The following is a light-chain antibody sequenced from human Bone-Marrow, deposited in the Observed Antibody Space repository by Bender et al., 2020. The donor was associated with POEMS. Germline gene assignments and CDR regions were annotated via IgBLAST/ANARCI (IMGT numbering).Light chain of an antibody. V-gene: IGLV3-1*01. CDR3: QVWDSSSDLWV. Sequence: SYELTQPLSVSVSPGQTASITCSGDRLGDKYTSWYQQKPGQSPVVVIYQNTKRPSRIPERFSGSNSGNTATLTISRVEAGDDADYYCQVWDSSSDLWVFGGGTKLTVL. CDR1: RLGDKY. J-gene: IGLJ3*02. CDR2: QNT.